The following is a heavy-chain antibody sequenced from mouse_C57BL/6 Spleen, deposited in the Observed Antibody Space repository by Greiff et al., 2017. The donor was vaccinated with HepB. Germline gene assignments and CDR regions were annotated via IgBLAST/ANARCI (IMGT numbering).Heavy chain of an antibody. Sequence: QVQLQQSGAELVRPGASVKLSCKASGYTFTDYYINWVKQRPGQGLEWIARIYPGSGNTYYNEKFKGKATLTAEKSSSTAYMQLSSLTSEDSAVYFCAREGLNWDGYWGQGTTLTVSS. J-gene: IGHJ2*01. V-gene: IGHV1-76*01. D-gene: IGHD4-1*01. CDR1: GYTFTDYY. CDR2: IYPGSGNT. CDR3: AREGLNWDGY.